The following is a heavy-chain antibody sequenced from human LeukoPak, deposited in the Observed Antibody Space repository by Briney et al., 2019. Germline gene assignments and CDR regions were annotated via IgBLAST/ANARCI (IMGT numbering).Heavy chain of an antibody. J-gene: IGHJ4*02. D-gene: IGHD5-24*01. Sequence: ASVKVSCKASGGTFSSYAISWVRQAPGQGLEWMGRIIPILGIANYAQKFQGRVTITADESTSTAYMELSSLRSEDTAVYYCARGGDGYDYWGQGTLVTVSS. V-gene: IGHV1-69*04. CDR2: IIPILGIA. CDR3: ARGGDGYDY. CDR1: GGTFSSYA.